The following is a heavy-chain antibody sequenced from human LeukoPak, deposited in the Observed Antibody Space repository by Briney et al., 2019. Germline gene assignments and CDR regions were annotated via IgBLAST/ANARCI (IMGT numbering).Heavy chain of an antibody. CDR2: ISNSGNT. V-gene: IGHV4-59*08. Sequence: KPSETLSLTRTVPGGSISSYYWSWIRQPPGKGLEWIGYISNSGNTKYNPSLESRLTVSVHTSKNQVSLNLRSVTAADTAMYYCARHGYGDFKFDPWGQGTLVTVSS. CDR1: GGSISSYY. CDR3: ARHGYGDFKFDP. J-gene: IGHJ5*02. D-gene: IGHD4-17*01.